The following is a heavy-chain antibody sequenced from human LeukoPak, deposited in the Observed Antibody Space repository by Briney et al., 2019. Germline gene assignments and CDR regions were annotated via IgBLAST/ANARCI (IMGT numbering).Heavy chain of an antibody. V-gene: IGHV4-59*01. Sequence: PSETLSLTCTVSGGSISSYYWSWIRQPPGKGLEWIGYIYYSGSTNYNPSLKSRVTISVDTSKNQFSLKLSSVTAADTAVYYCARETPTMVRGVKEAFDIWGQGTMVTVSS. CDR3: ARETPTMVRGVKEAFDI. J-gene: IGHJ3*02. CDR2: IYYSGST. CDR1: GGSISSYY. D-gene: IGHD3-10*01.